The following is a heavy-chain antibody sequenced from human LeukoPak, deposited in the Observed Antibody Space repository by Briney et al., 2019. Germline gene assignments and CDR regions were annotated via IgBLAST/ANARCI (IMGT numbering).Heavy chain of an antibody. D-gene: IGHD3-22*01. CDR2: ISSSSSYI. Sequence: GGSLRLSCAASGFTFSSYSMNWVRQAPGKGLEWVSSISSSSSYIYYADSVKGRFTISRDNAKNSLYLQMNSLRAEDTAVYYCARDSAAYYYDSSGYPDYWGQGTLVTVSS. V-gene: IGHV3-21*01. CDR1: GFTFSSYS. CDR3: ARDSAAYYYDSSGYPDY. J-gene: IGHJ4*02.